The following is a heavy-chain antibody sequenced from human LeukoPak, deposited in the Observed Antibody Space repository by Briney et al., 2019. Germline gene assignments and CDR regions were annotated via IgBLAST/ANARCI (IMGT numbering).Heavy chain of an antibody. CDR2: INHSGST. D-gene: IGHD3-9*01. CDR1: GGSFSGYY. CDR3: ARTLRYFDWLLGMGGPFDY. V-gene: IGHV4-34*01. Sequence: PSETLSLTCAVYGGSFSGYYWSWIRQPPGKGLEWIGEINHSGSTNYNPSLKSRVTISVDTSKNQFSLKLSSVTAADTAVYYCARTLRYFDWLLGMGGPFDYWGQGTLVTVSS. J-gene: IGHJ4*02.